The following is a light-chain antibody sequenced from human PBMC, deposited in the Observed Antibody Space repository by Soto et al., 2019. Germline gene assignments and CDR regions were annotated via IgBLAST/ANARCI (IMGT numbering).Light chain of an antibody. V-gene: IGKV3-11*01. Sequence: EIVLTQSPATLPLSPGERATLSCRASQSLSVYLAWYQQKPGQAPRLLISDASNRATGIPARFSGSGSGTDFTLTISSLEPEDFALYYCQQRRDWPLTFGGGTKVEI. CDR2: DAS. J-gene: IGKJ4*01. CDR1: QSLSVY. CDR3: QQRRDWPLT.